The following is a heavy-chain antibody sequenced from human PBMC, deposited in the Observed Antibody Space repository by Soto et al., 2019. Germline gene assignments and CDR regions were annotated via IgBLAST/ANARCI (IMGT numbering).Heavy chain of an antibody. V-gene: IGHV4-31*03. J-gene: IGHJ6*02. Sequence: QVQLQESGPGLVKPSQTLSLTCTVSGGSISSGGYYWSWIRQHPGKGLEWIGYIYYSGSTYYNPSLKSRVTISVDTSKNQFSLKLSSVTAADTAVYYCARDGPPASTIFGVVSGPHYYYGMDVWGQGTTVTVSS. CDR1: GGSISSGGYY. CDR2: IYYSGST. CDR3: ARDGPPASTIFGVVSGPHYYYGMDV. D-gene: IGHD3-3*01.